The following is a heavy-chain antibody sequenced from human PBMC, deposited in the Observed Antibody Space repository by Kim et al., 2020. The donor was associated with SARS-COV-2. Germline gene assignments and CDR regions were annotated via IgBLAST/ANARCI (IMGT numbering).Heavy chain of an antibody. V-gene: IGHV1-69*13. CDR2: ITPIFDTP. J-gene: IGHJ4*02. CDR3: ARDRRYGGRSPLDY. CDR1: GGTFSNSP. D-gene: IGHD1-26*01. Sequence: SVKVSCKASGGTFSNSPISWLRQAPGQGLEWMGGITPIFDTPDYAQKFLGRVTITADQSTTTAYMELNSLTPEDTALYYCARDRRYGGRSPLDYWGQGT.